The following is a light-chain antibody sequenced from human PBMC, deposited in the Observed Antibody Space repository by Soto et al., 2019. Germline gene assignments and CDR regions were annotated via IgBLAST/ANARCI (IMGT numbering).Light chain of an antibody. CDR3: QQSYSSPQMYT. V-gene: IGKV1-39*01. CDR1: QSISNS. J-gene: IGKJ2*01. CDR2: AAS. Sequence: DIQMTQSPSSLSASVGDRVTITCRASQSISNSLNWYQQKPGKAPDLLIYAASNLQSGVPSRFTGSGSGTDFTLTISSLQPEDFTTYYCQQSYSSPQMYTFGQRTKLEIK.